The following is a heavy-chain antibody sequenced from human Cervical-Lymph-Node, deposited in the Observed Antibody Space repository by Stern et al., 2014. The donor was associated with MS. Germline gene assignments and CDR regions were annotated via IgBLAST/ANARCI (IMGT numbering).Heavy chain of an antibody. CDR1: GYTFTSYY. Sequence: QVQLVESGAEGKKPGASVKVSCKASGYTFTSYYMHWVRQAPGQGLAWMGIINPSGGSTSHAQKFQGRVTMTRDTSTSTVYMELGSLRSDDTAVYYCAREVAGHRLGMMDVWGQGTTVTVSS. CDR2: INPSGGST. D-gene: IGHD6-19*01. J-gene: IGHJ6*02. V-gene: IGHV1-46*01. CDR3: AREVAGHRLGMMDV.